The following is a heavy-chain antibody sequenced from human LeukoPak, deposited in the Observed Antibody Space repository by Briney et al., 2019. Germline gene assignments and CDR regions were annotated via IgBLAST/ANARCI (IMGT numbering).Heavy chain of an antibody. CDR3: ARGEQLYYFDY. Sequence: PGGSLRLSCAASEFTFSSYGMHWVRQAPGKGLEWVAVIWYDGSNKYYADSVKGRFTISRDNSKNTLYLQMNSLRAEDTAVYYCARGEQLYYFDYWGQGTLVTVSS. J-gene: IGHJ4*02. CDR1: EFTFSSYG. V-gene: IGHV3-33*01. D-gene: IGHD6-6*01. CDR2: IWYDGSNK.